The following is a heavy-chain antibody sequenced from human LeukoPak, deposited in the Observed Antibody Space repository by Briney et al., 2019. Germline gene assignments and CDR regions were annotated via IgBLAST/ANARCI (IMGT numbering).Heavy chain of an antibody. D-gene: IGHD3-10*01. CDR1: GGSISSYY. V-gene: IGHV4-59*01. J-gene: IGHJ2*01. Sequence: TSETLSLTCTVSGGSISSYYWSWIRQPPGKGLECLGYIYYSGSTNYNPSLKSRVTISVDTSKNQFSLKLSSVTAADTAVYYCARDGTYYYGSGSHPVWYFDLWGRGTLVTVSS. CDR2: IYYSGST. CDR3: ARDGTYYYGSGSHPVWYFDL.